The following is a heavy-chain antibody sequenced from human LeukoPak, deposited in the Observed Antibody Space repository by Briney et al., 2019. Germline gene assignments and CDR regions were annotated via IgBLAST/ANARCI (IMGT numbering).Heavy chain of an antibody. Sequence: SETLSLTCTVSGYSISSGYYWGWIRQPPGKGLEWIGSIYHSGSTYYNPSLKSRVTISVDTSKNQFSLKLSSVTAADTAVYYCARDRGVIAVAGTFDYWGQGTLVTVSS. V-gene: IGHV4-38-2*02. CDR2: IYHSGST. CDR1: GYSISSGYY. D-gene: IGHD6-19*01. CDR3: ARDRGVIAVAGTFDY. J-gene: IGHJ4*02.